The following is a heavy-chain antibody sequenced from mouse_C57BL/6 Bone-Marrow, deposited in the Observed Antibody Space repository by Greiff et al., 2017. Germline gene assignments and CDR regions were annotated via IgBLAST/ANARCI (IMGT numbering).Heavy chain of an antibody. V-gene: IGHV7-3*01. CDR2: IRNKANGYTT. CDR1: GFTFTDYY. Sequence: EVKLMESGGGLVQPGGSLSLSCAASGFTFTDYYMSWVRQPPGKALEWLGFIRNKANGYTTEYSASVKGRFTISRDNSQSILYRQMNALRAEDSATYYCARENSLLWYFDVWGTGTTVTVSS. J-gene: IGHJ1*03. CDR3: ARENSLLWYFDV.